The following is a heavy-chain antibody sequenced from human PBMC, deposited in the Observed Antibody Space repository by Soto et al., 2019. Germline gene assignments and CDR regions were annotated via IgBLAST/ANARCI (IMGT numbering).Heavy chain of an antibody. D-gene: IGHD3-22*01. V-gene: IGHV1-3*01. Sequence: GASVKVSCKASGYTFTTYAMHWVRQAPGQRLEWMGWINVGNGNTKYSQKFQGRVTITRDTSASTAPMELSSLRSEDTAVYYCAYYSSGYRDYWGQGTLVTVSS. J-gene: IGHJ4*02. CDR3: AYYSSGYRDY. CDR2: INVGNGNT. CDR1: GYTFTTYA.